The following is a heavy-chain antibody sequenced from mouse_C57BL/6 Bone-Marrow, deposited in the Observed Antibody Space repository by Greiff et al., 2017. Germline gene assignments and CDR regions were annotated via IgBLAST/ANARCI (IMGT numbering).Heavy chain of an antibody. CDR2: ISYSGST. CDR1: GYSITSDY. CDR3: ARRSFYGSSSYYFDY. J-gene: IGHJ2*01. Sequence: EVKLQESGPGLAKPSQTLSLTCSVTGYSITSDYWNWIRKFPGNKLEYMGYISYSGSTYYNPSLKSRISITRDTSKNQYYLQLNYVTTEDTATYYCARRSFYGSSSYYFDYWGQGTTLTVSS. D-gene: IGHD1-1*01. V-gene: IGHV3-8*01.